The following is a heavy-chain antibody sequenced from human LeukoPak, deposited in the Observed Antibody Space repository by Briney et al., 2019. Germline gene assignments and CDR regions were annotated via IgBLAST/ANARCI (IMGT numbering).Heavy chain of an antibody. CDR1: GVSISSTSYC. CDR3: ARLQYYYDSNGYYSLYYFDY. J-gene: IGHJ4*02. CDR2: IYDSGST. V-gene: IGHV4-39*01. Sequence: PSETLSLTCTVSGVSISSTSYCWGWIRQPPGKGLEWIGNIYDSGSTYYNPSRRSRLTISLDTSKNQFSLTLSSVTAADTAVYYCARLQYYYDSNGYYSLYYFDYWGQGTVVTVSS. D-gene: IGHD3-22*01.